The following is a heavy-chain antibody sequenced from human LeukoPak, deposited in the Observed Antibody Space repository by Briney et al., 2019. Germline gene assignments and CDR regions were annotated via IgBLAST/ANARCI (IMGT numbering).Heavy chain of an antibody. J-gene: IGHJ5*02. CDR2: INTIGNKI. V-gene: IGHV3-23*05. Sequence: QPGGSLRLSCSASEFSVSTYGMNWVRQAPGRGLEWVSSINTIGNKIYYGDSVKGRFTISRDNSKNTLSLQMNNLRVEDTAIYYCAKGRYSSSWAPLDPWGQGTQVTVSS. CDR1: EFSVSTYG. CDR3: AKGRYSSSWAPLDP. D-gene: IGHD4-11*01.